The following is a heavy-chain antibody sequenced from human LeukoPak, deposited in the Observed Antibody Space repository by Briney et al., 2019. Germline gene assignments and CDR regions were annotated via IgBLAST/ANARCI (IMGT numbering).Heavy chain of an antibody. CDR1: VYTFTGYY. CDR3: ARGVWFGAFGDWFDP. Sequence: ASVKVSCKASVYTFTGYYMHWVRQAPGQGREWMGWINPNSVGTNYAQKFQGRVTMTSVTSISTAYMELSRLRSDDTAVYYCARGVWFGAFGDWFDPWGQGNLVTVSS. J-gene: IGHJ5*02. D-gene: IGHD3-10*01. V-gene: IGHV1-2*02. CDR2: INPNSVGT.